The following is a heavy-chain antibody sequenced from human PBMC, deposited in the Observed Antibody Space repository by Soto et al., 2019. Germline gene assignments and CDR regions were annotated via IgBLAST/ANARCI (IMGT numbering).Heavy chain of an antibody. CDR1: GNTFTSYD. J-gene: IGHJ5*02. CDR3: ARVLRFLEWLSDGGHHWFDP. V-gene: IGHV1-8*01. CDR2: MNPNSGNT. Sequence: ASVKVSWKASGNTFTSYDINWGRQAPGQGLEGLGWMNPNSGNTGYAQKFQGRVTMTRNTSISTAYMELSSLRSEDTAVYYCARVLRFLEWLSDGGHHWFDPWGQGTRVTVSS. D-gene: IGHD3-3*01.